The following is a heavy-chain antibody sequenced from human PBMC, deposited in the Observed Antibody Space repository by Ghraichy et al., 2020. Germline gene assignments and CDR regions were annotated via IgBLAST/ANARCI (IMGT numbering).Heavy chain of an antibody. J-gene: IGHJ4*02. CDR3: AREVGGVTIAIDY. V-gene: IGHV3-48*02. CDR1: GFTFFSYS. D-gene: IGHD3-16*01. Sequence: GGSLRLSCAASGFTFFSYSMNWVRQAPGKGLEWVSYISRSSSTIYYADSVKGRFTMSRDNAKNSLYLQMNSLRDEDTAVYYCAREVGGVTIAIDYWGQGTLVTVSS. CDR2: ISRSSSTI.